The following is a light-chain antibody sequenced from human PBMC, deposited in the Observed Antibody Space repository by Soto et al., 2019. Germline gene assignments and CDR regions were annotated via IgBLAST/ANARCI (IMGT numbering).Light chain of an antibody. V-gene: IGKV3-15*01. J-gene: IGKJ2*01. CDR1: QNVGSS. Sequence: ILLTQSPVTLSVSPGERATLSCRSSQNVGSSLAWYQQRPGQPPRLLIQTASTRATGIPARFSGSGSGTEFTLTISSLQSEDSAVYYCQQYKNFYTFGQGTKLEIK. CDR3: QQYKNFYT. CDR2: TAS.